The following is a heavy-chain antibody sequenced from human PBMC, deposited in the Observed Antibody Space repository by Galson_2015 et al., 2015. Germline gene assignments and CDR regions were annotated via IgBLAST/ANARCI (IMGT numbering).Heavy chain of an antibody. CDR2: ISYDGSNI. D-gene: IGHD3-3*01. CDR1: GFTFSTYV. CDR3: AKGFGFGSDFWSGPIGFDY. J-gene: IGHJ4*02. V-gene: IGHV3-30*18. Sequence: SLRLSCAASGFTFSTYVMHWVRQAPGKGLEWVAVISYDGSNIYYADSVKGRFTISRDNSKNTLYLQMNSLRAEDTAVYYCAKGFGFGSDFWSGPIGFDYWGQGTLVTVSS.